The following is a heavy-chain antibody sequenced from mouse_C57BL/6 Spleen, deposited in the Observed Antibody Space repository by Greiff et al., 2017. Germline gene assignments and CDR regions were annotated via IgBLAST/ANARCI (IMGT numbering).Heavy chain of an antibody. CDR2: ISSGSCTI. Sequence: EVQLVESGGGLVKPGGSLKLSCAASGFTFSDYGMHWVRQAPEKGLEWVAYISSGSCTIYYADIVKGRFTISRDNAKNTLFLQMTSLRSEDTAMYYCARGRGITTVVGDAMDYWGQGTSVTVSS. J-gene: IGHJ4*01. V-gene: IGHV5-17*01. CDR3: ARGRGITTVVGDAMDY. CDR1: GFTFSDYG. D-gene: IGHD1-1*01.